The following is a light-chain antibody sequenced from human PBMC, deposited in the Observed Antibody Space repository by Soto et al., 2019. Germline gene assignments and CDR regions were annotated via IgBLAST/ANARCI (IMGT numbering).Light chain of an antibody. CDR1: QSVSSN. Sequence: EIVRTHSPATMSVSPGESATLFSRAVQSVSSNLAWYQHKAGQAPRLLVYVASTRATGVPDRFSGSGSGTEFSLTISSLQSEDFAVYYCQQFNNRPPWTFGQGTKV. CDR2: VAS. CDR3: QQFNNRPPWT. J-gene: IGKJ1*01. V-gene: IGKV3-15*01.